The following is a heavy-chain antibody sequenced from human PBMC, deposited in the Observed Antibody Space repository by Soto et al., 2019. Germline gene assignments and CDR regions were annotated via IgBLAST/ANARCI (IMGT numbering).Heavy chain of an antibody. D-gene: IGHD1-26*01. J-gene: IGHJ5*02. CDR2: IYYSGST. CDR1: GGSISSYY. Sequence: KPSETLSLTCTVSGGSISSYYWSWIRQPPGKGLEWIGYIYYSGSTNYNPSLKSRVTISVDTSKNQFSLKLSSVTAADTAVYYCAGYIVGATTGVDPWGQGTLVTVSS. V-gene: IGHV4-59*01. CDR3: AGYIVGATTGVDP.